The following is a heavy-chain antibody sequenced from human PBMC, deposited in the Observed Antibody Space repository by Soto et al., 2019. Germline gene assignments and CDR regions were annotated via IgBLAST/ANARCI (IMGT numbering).Heavy chain of an antibody. CDR3: ARDKIRDLFDY. CDR2: INPGGST. V-gene: IGHV4-34*01. CDR1: GGSFSGYY. D-gene: IGHD3-3*02. Sequence: SETLSLTCAVYGGSFSGYYWTWIRQPPGTGLEWIGEINPGGSTYYNPSLKSRVTISVDTSKNQFSLKLTSVTAADTAVYYCARDKIRDLFDYCGQRTLDTVSS. J-gene: IGHJ4*02.